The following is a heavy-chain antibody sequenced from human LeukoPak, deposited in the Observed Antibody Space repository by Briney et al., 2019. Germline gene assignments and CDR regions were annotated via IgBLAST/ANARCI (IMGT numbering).Heavy chain of an antibody. Sequence: GGSLRLFCAASGFTVSSNYMSWVRQAPGKGLEWVSVIFSGGSTYYADSVKGRFTISRDNSKNTLYLQMNSLRAEDTAVYYCARENDMGYCSGGRCYKGYNAMDVWGQGTTVTVSS. CDR2: IFSGGST. CDR3: ARENDMGYCSGGRCYKGYNAMDV. D-gene: IGHD2-15*01. V-gene: IGHV3-53*01. CDR1: GFTVSSNY. J-gene: IGHJ6*02.